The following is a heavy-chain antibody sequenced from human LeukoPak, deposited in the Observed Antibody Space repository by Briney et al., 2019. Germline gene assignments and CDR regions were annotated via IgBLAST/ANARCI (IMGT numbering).Heavy chain of an antibody. J-gene: IGHJ6*02. CDR1: GFTFSSYA. Sequence: GGSLRLSCAASGFTFSSYAMSWVRQAPGKGLEWVSAISGSGGSTYYADSVKGRFTISRDNSKNTLYLQMNSLRAEDTAVYYCARGGEYYYYYGMDVWGQGTTVTVSS. CDR3: ARGGEYYYYYGMDV. D-gene: IGHD3-10*01. CDR2: ISGSGGST. V-gene: IGHV3-23*01.